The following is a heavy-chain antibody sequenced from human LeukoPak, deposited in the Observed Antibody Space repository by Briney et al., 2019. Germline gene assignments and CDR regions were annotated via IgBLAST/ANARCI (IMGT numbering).Heavy chain of an antibody. CDR1: GDSVSNNLAA. CDR3: TRDHAGLGY. J-gene: IGHJ4*02. CDR2: TYYRSQWYY. V-gene: IGHV6-1*01. Sequence: SQTLSLTCAIPGDSVSNNLAAWNWIRQSPSRGLEWLGRTYYRSQWYYDYTESVRSRMTIILHTSKNQFSLRLNSVTPVDTAIYYCTRDHAGLGYWGKGTLVTVSS.